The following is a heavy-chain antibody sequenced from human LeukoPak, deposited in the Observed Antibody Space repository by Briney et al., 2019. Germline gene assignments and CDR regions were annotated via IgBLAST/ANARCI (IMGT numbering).Heavy chain of an antibody. CDR3: ARDHGYSYGYGIGY. CDR1: GYTFTGYY. V-gene: IGHV1-2*02. J-gene: IGHJ4*02. D-gene: IGHD5-18*01. CDR2: INPNSGGT. Sequence: ASVKVSCKASGYTFTGYYMHWVRQAPGQGLEWMGWINPNSGGTNYAQKFQGRVTMTRDTSISTAHMELSRLRSDDTAVYYCARDHGYSYGYGIGYWGQGTLVTVSS.